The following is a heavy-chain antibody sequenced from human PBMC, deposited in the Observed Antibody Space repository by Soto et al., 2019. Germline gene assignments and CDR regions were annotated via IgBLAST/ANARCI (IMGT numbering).Heavy chain of an antibody. CDR3: AREVQVHTPAFVY. CDR2: ISPMFGAA. V-gene: IGHV1-69*19. D-gene: IGHD3-10*01. Sequence: QVQLVQSGAEMKKPGSSVKVSCQSSGGTVNTYAMNWVRQAPGQGPEWMGDISPMFGAANNAPKFQGRVTITADESTGTSYMQLSSLTSEDTALYFCAREVQVHTPAFVYWGQGTLVTVSS. J-gene: IGHJ4*02. CDR1: GGTVNTYA.